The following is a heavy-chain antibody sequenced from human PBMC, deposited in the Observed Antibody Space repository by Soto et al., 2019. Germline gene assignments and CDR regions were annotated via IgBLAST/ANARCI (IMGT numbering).Heavy chain of an antibody. V-gene: IGHV3-30-3*01. CDR3: ARDANPPKTAATLPAY. CDR2: ISYDGSNK. D-gene: IGHD2-15*01. CDR1: GFTFSSYA. Sequence: HPGGSLRVSCAASGFTFSSYAMHWVRQAPGKGLEWVAVISYDGSNKYYADSVKGRFTISRDNSKNTLYLQMNSLRAEDTAVYYCARDANPPKTAATLPAYWGQGTLVTVSS. J-gene: IGHJ4*02.